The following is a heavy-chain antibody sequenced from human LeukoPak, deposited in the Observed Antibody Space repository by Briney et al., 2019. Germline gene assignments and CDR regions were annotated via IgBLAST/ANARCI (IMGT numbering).Heavy chain of an antibody. Sequence: SETLSLTCTVSGGSISSSSYYWGWIRQPPGKGLEWIGSIYYSGSTYYNPSLKSRVTISVDTSKNQFSLKLSSVTAADTAVYYCARDDSSGYYTTPDFDYWGQGTLVTVSS. CDR3: ARDDSSGYYTTPDFDY. J-gene: IGHJ4*02. V-gene: IGHV4-39*02. D-gene: IGHD3-22*01. CDR2: IYYSGST. CDR1: GGSISSSSYY.